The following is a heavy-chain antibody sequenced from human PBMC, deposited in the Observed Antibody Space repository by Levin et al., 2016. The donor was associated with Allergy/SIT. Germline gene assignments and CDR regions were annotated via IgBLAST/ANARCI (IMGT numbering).Heavy chain of an antibody. V-gene: IGHV3-74*01. D-gene: IGHD5-18*01. CDR3: TRDWWTQLCDF. J-gene: IGHJ4*02. CDR1: GFTFSSYW. Sequence: GGSLRLSCAASGFTFSSYWMHWVRQAPGKGLEWVSRINSDGSSTTYADSVKGRFTMSRDNAKNTLSLQMNSLRAEDTAVYYCTRDWWTQLCDFWGQGTLVTVSS. CDR2: INSDGSST.